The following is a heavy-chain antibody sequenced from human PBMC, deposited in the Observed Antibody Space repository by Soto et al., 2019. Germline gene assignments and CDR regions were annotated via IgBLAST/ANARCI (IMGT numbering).Heavy chain of an antibody. V-gene: IGHV4-59*01. Sequence: SETLSLTCTVSGGSISSYYWSWIRQPPGKGLEWIGYIYYSGSTNYNPSLKSRVTISVDTSKNQFFLKLSSVTAADTAVYYCARFPLSDSSGYGWTFDIWGQGTMVTVSS. J-gene: IGHJ3*02. CDR3: ARFPLSDSSGYGWTFDI. D-gene: IGHD3-22*01. CDR2: IYYSGST. CDR1: GGSISSYY.